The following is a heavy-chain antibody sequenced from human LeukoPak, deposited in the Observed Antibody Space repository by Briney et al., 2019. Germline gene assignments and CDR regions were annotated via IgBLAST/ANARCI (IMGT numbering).Heavy chain of an antibody. CDR1: GGSFSGYY. V-gene: IGHV4-34*01. CDR2: INHSGST. D-gene: IGHD2-2*02. Sequence: SETLSLTCAVYGGSFSGYYWSWIRQPPGKGLEWIGEINHSGSTNYNPSLKSRVTISVDTSKNQFSLKLSSVTAADTAVYYCASRPHCSSTSCYNPNYGMDVWGQGTTVTVSS. J-gene: IGHJ6*02. CDR3: ASRPHCSSTSCYNPNYGMDV.